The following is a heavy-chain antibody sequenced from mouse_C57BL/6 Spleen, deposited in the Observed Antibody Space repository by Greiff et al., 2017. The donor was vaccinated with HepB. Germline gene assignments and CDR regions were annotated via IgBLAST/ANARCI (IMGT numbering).Heavy chain of an antibody. V-gene: IGHV1-59*01. Sequence: VQLQQPGAELVRPGTSVKLSCKASGYTFTSYWMHWVKQRPGQGLEWIGVIDPSDSYTNYNQKFKGKATLTVDTSSSTAYMQLSSLTSEDSAVYYCARRLSYSNYVRAMDYWGQGTSVTVSS. CDR1: GYTFTSYW. J-gene: IGHJ4*01. CDR2: IDPSDSYT. D-gene: IGHD2-5*01. CDR3: ARRLSYSNYVRAMDY.